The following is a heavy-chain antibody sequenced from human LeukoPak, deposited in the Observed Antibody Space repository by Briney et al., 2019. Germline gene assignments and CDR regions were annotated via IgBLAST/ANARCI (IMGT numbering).Heavy chain of an antibody. CDR1: GYSISSGYY. J-gene: IGHJ5*02. D-gene: IGHD1-1*01. CDR2: IYHSGST. CDR3: ARGDNYYPPSEFDP. V-gene: IGHV4-38-2*02. Sequence: PSETLSLTCTVSGYSISSGYYWGWIRQPPGKGLEWIGRIYHSGSTYYNPSLKSRVTISVDTSKNQFSLKLSSVTAADTAVYYCARGDNYYPPSEFDPWGQGTLVTVSS.